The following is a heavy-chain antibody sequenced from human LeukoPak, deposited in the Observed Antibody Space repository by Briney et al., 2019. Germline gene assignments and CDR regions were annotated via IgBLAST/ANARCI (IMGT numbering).Heavy chain of an antibody. Sequence: ASVKVSCKASGYTFTSYYIHWVRQAPGQGLEWMGLINPSGGSTNYAQKFQGRVTMTRDTSTSTVYMELRSLRSDDTAVYYCARAGYSSSWYNNYYYYYMDVWGKGTTVTVSS. V-gene: IGHV1-46*01. D-gene: IGHD6-13*01. CDR2: INPSGGST. CDR1: GYTFTSYY. CDR3: ARAGYSSSWYNNYYYYYMDV. J-gene: IGHJ6*03.